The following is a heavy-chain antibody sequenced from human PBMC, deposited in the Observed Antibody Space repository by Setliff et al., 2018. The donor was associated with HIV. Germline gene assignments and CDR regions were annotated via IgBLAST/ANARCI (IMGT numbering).Heavy chain of an antibody. CDR1: GGSISSGSYY. CDR2: IHTSGST. CDR3: ARVGYHGSGRYSFDY. Sequence: SETLSLTCTVSGGSISSGSYYWSWIRQPAGKGLEWIGHIHTSGSTKYNPSLKSRVTISADTSKNQFSLNLSSVTAAETAVYYCARVGYHGSGRYSFDYWGQGTLVTGSS. V-gene: IGHV4-61*09. J-gene: IGHJ4*02. D-gene: IGHD3-10*01.